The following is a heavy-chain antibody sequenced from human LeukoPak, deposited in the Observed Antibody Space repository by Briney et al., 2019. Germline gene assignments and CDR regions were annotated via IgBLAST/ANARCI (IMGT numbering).Heavy chain of an antibody. CDR1: GFTFSSYE. CDR2: ISSSGSTI. J-gene: IGHJ5*02. CDR3: ARDGSGSYSSRWFDP. D-gene: IGHD3-10*01. V-gene: IGHV3-48*03. Sequence: GGSLRLSCAASGFTFSSYEMNWVRQAPGKGLEWVSYISSSGSTIYYADSVKGRFTISRDNAKNSLYLQMNSLRAEDTAVYYCARDGSGSYSSRWFDPWGQGTLVTVSS.